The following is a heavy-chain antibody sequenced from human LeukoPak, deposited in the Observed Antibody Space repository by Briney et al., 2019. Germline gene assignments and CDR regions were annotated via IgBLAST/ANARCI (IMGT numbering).Heavy chain of an antibody. CDR3: AKYGGNSGYYGMDV. J-gene: IGHJ6*02. Sequence: YPGGSLRLSCTASGFTLSSYGMNWVRQAPGKGLEWLSYIASGGSTIYYADSVKGRFTISRDNSKNTLYLQMNSLRAEDTAVYYCAKYGGNSGYYGMDVWGQGTTVTVSS. V-gene: IGHV3-48*01. D-gene: IGHD4-23*01. CDR1: GFTLSSYG. CDR2: IASGGSTI.